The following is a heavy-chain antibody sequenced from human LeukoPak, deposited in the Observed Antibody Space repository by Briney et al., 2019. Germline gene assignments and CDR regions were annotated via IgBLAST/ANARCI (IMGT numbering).Heavy chain of an antibody. Sequence: ASVKVSCKASGYTFTGYYMHWVRQAPGQGLEWMGWINPNSGGTNYAQKFQGRVTMTRDTSISTAYMELSSLRSEDTAVYYCASYILRFLSPPGSIDYWGQGTLVTVSS. CDR1: GYTFTGYY. J-gene: IGHJ4*02. V-gene: IGHV1-2*02. CDR3: ASYILRFLSPPGSIDY. D-gene: IGHD3-3*01. CDR2: INPNSGGT.